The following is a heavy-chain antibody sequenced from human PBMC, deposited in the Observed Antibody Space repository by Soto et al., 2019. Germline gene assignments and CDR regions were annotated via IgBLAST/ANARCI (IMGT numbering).Heavy chain of an antibody. J-gene: IGHJ4*02. V-gene: IGHV1-69*13. CDR3: ARGNLIVATPSPPDY. CDR1: GGTFSSYA. D-gene: IGHD5-12*01. Sequence: GASVKVSCKASGGTFSSYAISWVRQAPGQGLEWMGGIIPIFGTANYAQKFQGRVTITADESTSTAYMELSSLRSEDTAVYYCARGNLIVATPSPPDYWGQGTLVTVSS. CDR2: IIPIFGTA.